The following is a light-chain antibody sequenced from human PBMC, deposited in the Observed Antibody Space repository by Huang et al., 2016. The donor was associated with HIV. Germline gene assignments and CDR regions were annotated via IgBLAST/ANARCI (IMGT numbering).Light chain of an antibody. CDR1: QSVTHS. Sequence: IVMKQSPDTLSVSPGERATLYCQAGQSVTHSLAWYHQNPGQAPRLLIYGTTTRATGIPGRFSGSGSGTDFTLTISSLQSDDFGVYYCQQYHYWPPVTFGQGTKVEI. CDR3: QQYHYWPPVT. J-gene: IGKJ1*01. V-gene: IGKV3-15*01. CDR2: GTT.